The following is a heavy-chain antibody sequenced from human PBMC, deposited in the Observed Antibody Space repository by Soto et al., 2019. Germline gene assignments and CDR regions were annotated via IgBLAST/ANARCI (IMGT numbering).Heavy chain of an antibody. J-gene: IGHJ5*02. CDR2: ISGGGSDT. Sequence: EVHLLESGGGLVQPRGSLRLSCSASGFTFRSYAMSWVRQAPGKGLEWVSGISGGGSDTYYSDSVRGRFTISRDNSKNTLYLQKNSLRVEDSAGYFCAKDDSLEWFFPLDAWGQGTLVTVST. V-gene: IGHV3-23*01. D-gene: IGHD3-3*01. CDR3: AKDDSLEWFFPLDA. CDR1: GFTFRSYA.